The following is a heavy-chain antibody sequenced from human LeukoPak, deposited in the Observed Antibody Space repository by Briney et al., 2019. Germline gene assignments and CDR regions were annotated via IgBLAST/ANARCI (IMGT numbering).Heavy chain of an antibody. CDR2: IIPTFGTA. V-gene: IGHV1-69*13. J-gene: IGHJ6*03. Sequence: GASVKVSCKASGGTFSSYGISWVRQAPGQGLEWMGGIIPTFGTANYAQRFQGRVTITADESTSTAYMKLSSLRSEDTAVYYCARNLEWPDYYYYYMDVWGKGTTVTVSS. CDR1: GGTFSSYG. CDR3: ARNLEWPDYYYYYMDV. D-gene: IGHD3-3*01.